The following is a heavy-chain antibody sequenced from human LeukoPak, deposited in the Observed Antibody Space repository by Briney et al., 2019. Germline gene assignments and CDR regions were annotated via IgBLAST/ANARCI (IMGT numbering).Heavy chain of an antibody. D-gene: IGHD5-18*01. J-gene: IGHJ4*02. CDR1: GGSFSGYH. Sequence: SETLSLTCAVYGGSFSGYHWSWVRQPPGEGLEWIGDISHSGSTDHNPSLKSRVTLSLDTSKNQFSLNLTSVTAADTAVYYCARQRRGYSYGYRYFDYWGQGTLVTVSS. V-gene: IGHV4-34*01. CDR3: ARQRRGYSYGYRYFDY. CDR2: ISHSGST.